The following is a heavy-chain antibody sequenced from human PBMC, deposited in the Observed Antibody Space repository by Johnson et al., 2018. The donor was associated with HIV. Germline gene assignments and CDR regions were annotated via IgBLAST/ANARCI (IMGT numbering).Heavy chain of an antibody. Sequence: VQLVESGGGLVQPGGSLRLSCAASGFTFSSYWMHWVRQAPGRGLVWVSRINSDGGSTTYADSVKGRFTISRDNAKNTLYRQMNSLSTEDTAVYYCARAVYSSSSSCAFDIWGQGTMVTVSS. CDR1: GFTFSSYW. V-gene: IGHV3-74*01. CDR3: ARAVYSSSSSCAFDI. J-gene: IGHJ3*02. D-gene: IGHD6-6*01. CDR2: INSDGGST.